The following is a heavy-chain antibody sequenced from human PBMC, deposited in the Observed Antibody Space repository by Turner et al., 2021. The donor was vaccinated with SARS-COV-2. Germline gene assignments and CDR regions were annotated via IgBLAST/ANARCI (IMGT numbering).Heavy chain of an antibody. CDR3: ARDPSKIQLWLHYYFDY. CDR2: ISWNSGTI. Sequence: EVQLVESGGGLVQPGRSLRLSCAASGFTFDDYAMHWVRQAPGKGLEWVSGISWNSGTIDYADSVKGRFTISRDNAKNSLYLQMNSLRAEDTAVYYCARDPSKIQLWLHYYFDYWGQGTLVTVSS. V-gene: IGHV3-9*01. CDR1: GFTFDDYA. D-gene: IGHD5-18*01. J-gene: IGHJ4*02.